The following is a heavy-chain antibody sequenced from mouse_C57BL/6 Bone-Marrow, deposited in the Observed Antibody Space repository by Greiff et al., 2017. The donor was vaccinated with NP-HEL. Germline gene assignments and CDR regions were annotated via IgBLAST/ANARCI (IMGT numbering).Heavy chain of an antibody. CDR1: GYTFTSYW. CDR2: IYPGNSDT. CDR3: TRANVYYGNYGGYFDV. J-gene: IGHJ1*03. D-gene: IGHD2-1*01. V-gene: IGHV1-5*01. Sequence: VQLQQSGTVLARPGASVKMSCKTSGYTFTSYWMHWVKQRPGQGLEWIGAIYPGNSDTSYNQKFKGKAKLTAVTSASTAYMELSSLTNEDSAVYYCTRANVYYGNYGGYFDVWGTGTTVTVSS.